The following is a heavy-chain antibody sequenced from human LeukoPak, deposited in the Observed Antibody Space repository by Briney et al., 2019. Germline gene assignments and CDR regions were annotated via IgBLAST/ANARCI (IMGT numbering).Heavy chain of an antibody. D-gene: IGHD4-17*01. J-gene: IGHJ4*02. CDR3: ARQVTTYDF. CDR2: ISSSYIT. CDR1: GFTFSSDS. Sequence: GGSLRLSCAASGFTFSSDSMNWFRQAPGKGPEWVSYISSSYITYYADSVKGRFTISRDNAKNSLYLQMNSLRAEDTAVYYCARQVTTYDFWGQGTLVTVSS. V-gene: IGHV3-48*01.